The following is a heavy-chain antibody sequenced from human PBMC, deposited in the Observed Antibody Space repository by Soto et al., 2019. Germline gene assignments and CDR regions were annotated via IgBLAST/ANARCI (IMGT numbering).Heavy chain of an antibody. CDR2: IYYRGNT. J-gene: IGHJ4*02. D-gene: IGHD3-22*01. V-gene: IGHV4-39*07. CDR3: ARAGDHYDSSGYPTLDY. CDR1: GGSISSSSYY. Sequence: PSETLSLTCTVSGGSISSSSYYWGWIRQPPGKGLEWIGSIYYRGNTYYNPSLKSRVTISVDTSKNQFSLKLRSVTAADTAVYYCARAGDHYDSSGYPTLDYWSQGTLVTVS.